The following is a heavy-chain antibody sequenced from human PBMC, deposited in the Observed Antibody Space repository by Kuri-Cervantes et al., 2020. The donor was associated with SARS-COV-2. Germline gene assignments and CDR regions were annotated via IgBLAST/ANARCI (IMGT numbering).Heavy chain of an antibody. J-gene: IGHJ3*02. V-gene: IGHV4-59*01. CDR1: GGSISSYY. CDR3: ARALWSGHCTFDI. D-gene: IGHD3-3*01. CDR2: IYYSGST. Sequence: SETLSLTCTVSGGSISSYYWSWIRQPPGKGLEWIGYIYYSGSTNYNPSLKSRVTISVDTSKNQFSLKLSSVTAADTAVYYCARALWSGHCTFDIWGQGTMVTVSS.